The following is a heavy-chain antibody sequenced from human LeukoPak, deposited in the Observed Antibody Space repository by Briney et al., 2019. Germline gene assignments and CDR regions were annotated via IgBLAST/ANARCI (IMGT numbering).Heavy chain of an antibody. CDR3: TTDPSLYCSSTSCPPGYYMDV. Sequence: GGSLRLSCAASGFTFSSYAMSWVRQAPGKGLEWVANIKQDGSEKYYVDSVEGRFTISRDNAKNSLYLQMNSLKTEDTAVYYCTTDPSLYCSSTSCPPGYYMDVWGKGTTVTVSS. D-gene: IGHD2-2*01. CDR2: IKQDGSEK. J-gene: IGHJ6*03. CDR1: GFTFSSYA. V-gene: IGHV3-7*03.